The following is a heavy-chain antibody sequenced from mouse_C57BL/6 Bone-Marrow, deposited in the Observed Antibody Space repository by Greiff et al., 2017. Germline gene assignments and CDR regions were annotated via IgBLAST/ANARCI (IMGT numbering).Heavy chain of an antibody. D-gene: IGHD1-1*01. CDR1: GYTFTSYW. CDR3: ARSHYYCRSYWYYDV. CDR2: IDPNSGGT. J-gene: IGHJ1*03. Sequence: QVQLQQPGAELVKPGASVKLSCKASGYTFTSYWMHWVKQRPGRGLEWIGRIDPNSGGTKYNEKFKSKATLTVDKPSSTAYMQLSILTTAHSAVFYYARSHYYCRSYWYYDVWGTGTTVSVTS. V-gene: IGHV1-72*01.